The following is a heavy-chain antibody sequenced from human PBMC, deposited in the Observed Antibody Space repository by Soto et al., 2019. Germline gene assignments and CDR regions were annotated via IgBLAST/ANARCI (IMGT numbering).Heavy chain of an antibody. Sequence: SETLSLTCTVYGDSITNNHWWSWVRQPPGKGPELIGEIYHTGIANYNPSLESRVAFSVDKSKNQFSLSLTSVTAADTAVYYCLSKLGPYYYGLDVWGQGTTVTGSS. D-gene: IGHD3-16*01. CDR2: IYHTGIA. CDR1: GDSITNNHW. J-gene: IGHJ6*02. CDR3: LSKLGPYYYGLDV. V-gene: IGHV4-4*02.